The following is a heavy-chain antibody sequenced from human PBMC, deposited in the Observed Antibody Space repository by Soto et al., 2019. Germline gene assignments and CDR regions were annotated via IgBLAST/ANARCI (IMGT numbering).Heavy chain of an antibody. J-gene: IGHJ5*02. CDR2: IYHSGST. V-gene: IGHV4-4*02. CDR1: GGSISSSNW. Sequence: QVQLQESGPGLVKPSGTLSLTCAVSGGSISSSNWWSWVRQPPGKGLEWIGEIYHSGSTNYNPSXNSRGPIPVDXXKXQXXLKLSSVTAADTAVYYCARVRGYCSGGSCYGWFDPWGQGTLVTVSS. D-gene: IGHD2-15*01. CDR3: ARVRGYCSGGSCYGWFDP.